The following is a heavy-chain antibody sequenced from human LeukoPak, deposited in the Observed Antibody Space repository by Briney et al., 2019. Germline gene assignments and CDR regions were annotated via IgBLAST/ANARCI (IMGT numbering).Heavy chain of an antibody. CDR1: GYTFTGYY. Sequence: ASVKVSCKASGYTFTGYYMHWVRQAPGQGLEWMGWINPNSGGTNYAQKFQGRVTMTRDTSISTAYMELSRLRSDDTAVYYCARALSLSYGTDVWGQGTTVTVSS. D-gene: IGHD3-16*01. J-gene: IGHJ6*02. CDR2: INPNSGGT. CDR3: ARALSLSYGTDV. V-gene: IGHV1-2*02.